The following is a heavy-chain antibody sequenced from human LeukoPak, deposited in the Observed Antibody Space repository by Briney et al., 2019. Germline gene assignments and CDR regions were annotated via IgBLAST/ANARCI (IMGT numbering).Heavy chain of an antibody. Sequence: SETLSLTCAVSGGSISSNNWWSWVRQPPGKGLEWIGEIYHSGSTNYNPSLKSRVTISVDKSKNQFSLKLSSVTAADTAVYYCARAYSDYHYYSYMDVWGKGTTVTVSS. J-gene: IGHJ6*03. CDR1: GGSISSNNW. V-gene: IGHV4-4*02. D-gene: IGHD4-17*01. CDR3: ARAYSDYHYYSYMDV. CDR2: IYHSGST.